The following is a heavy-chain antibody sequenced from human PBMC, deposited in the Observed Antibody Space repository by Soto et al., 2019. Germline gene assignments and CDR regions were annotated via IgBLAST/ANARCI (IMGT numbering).Heavy chain of an antibody. V-gene: IGHV1-69*01. CDR1: AGTFRSYA. CDR2: IIPIFGTA. J-gene: IGHJ4*02. Sequence: QVQLVQSGAEVKKPGSSVKVSCKASAGTFRSYAISWVRQAPGHGLEWMGGIIPIFGTANYAQTFQGRVTITADESTSTAYMELSRLRSEDTAVYYGARSYTMVRGVFYDFDYWGQGTLVTVSS. CDR3: ARSYTMVRGVFYDFDY. D-gene: IGHD3-10*01.